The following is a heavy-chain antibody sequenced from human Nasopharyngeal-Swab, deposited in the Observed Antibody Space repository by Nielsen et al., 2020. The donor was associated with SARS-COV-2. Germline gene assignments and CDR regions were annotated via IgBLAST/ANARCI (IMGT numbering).Heavy chain of an antibody. CDR1: GGSISSYY. Sequence: SETLSLTCTVSGGSISSYYWSCIRQPPGKGLEWIGYNYYSGSTNYNPSLKSRVTISVDTSKNQFSLKLSSVTAADTAVYYCARDGYCSGGSCENWFDPWGQGTLVTVSS. CDR3: ARDGYCSGGSCENWFDP. CDR2: NYYSGST. D-gene: IGHD2-15*01. J-gene: IGHJ5*02. V-gene: IGHV4-59*01.